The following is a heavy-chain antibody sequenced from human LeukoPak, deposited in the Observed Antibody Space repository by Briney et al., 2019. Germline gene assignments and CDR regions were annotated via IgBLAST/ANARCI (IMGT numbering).Heavy chain of an antibody. CDR2: IKAKADGGT. J-gene: IGHJ5*02. CDR3: TTEFS. Sequence: GGSLRLSCVASGLTFSEAWMNWVRQAPGKGLEWVGRIKAKADGGTDYAAPAEGRFTISRDDSKNTMYLQMNSLKTEDTAVYYCTTEFSWGQGTLVTVSS. V-gene: IGHV3-15*01. CDR1: GLTFSEAW.